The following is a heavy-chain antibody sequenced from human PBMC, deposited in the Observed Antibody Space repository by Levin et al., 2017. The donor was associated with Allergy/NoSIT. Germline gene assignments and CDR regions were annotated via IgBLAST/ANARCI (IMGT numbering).Heavy chain of an antibody. V-gene: IGHV3-33*01. J-gene: IGHJ6*02. Sequence: GGSLRLSCAASGFTFSSYGMHWVRQAPGKGLEWVAVIWYDGSNKYYADSVKGRFTISRDNSKNTLYLQMNSLRAEDTAVYYCARGRIKPIRYLPARGMDVWGQGTTVTVSS. CDR2: IWYDGSNK. D-gene: IGHD3-16*01. CDR3: ARGRIKPIRYLPARGMDV. CDR1: GFTFSSYG.